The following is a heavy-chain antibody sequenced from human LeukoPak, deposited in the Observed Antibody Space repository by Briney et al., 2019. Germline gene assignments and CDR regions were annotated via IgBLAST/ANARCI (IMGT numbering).Heavy chain of an antibody. Sequence: GGSLRLSCAASGFTFSRYGMHWVRQAPGKGLDWVAVIWYDGSNEYYADSVKGRFTISRDNSKNTVYLQMNSLRAEDTAMYYCARHGPDGAFDYWGQGTLVAVSS. V-gene: IGHV3-33*01. D-gene: IGHD3-16*01. CDR3: ARHGPDGAFDY. CDR2: IWYDGSNE. J-gene: IGHJ4*02. CDR1: GFTFSRYG.